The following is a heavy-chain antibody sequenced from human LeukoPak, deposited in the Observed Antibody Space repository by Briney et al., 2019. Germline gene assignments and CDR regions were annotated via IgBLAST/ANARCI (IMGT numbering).Heavy chain of an antibody. CDR1: GFTFRNYW. CDR3: ARDWRDSSGKFPNDVFDI. Sequence: PGGSLRLSCAASGFTFRNYWMSWVRQAPGKGLEWVANIKQDGSEKYYVDSVKGRFTISRDTAKNSLYLQMNSLRDEDTAVYYCARDWRDSSGKFPNDVFDIWGQGTMVTVSS. D-gene: IGHD3-22*01. CDR2: IKQDGSEK. V-gene: IGHV3-7*01. J-gene: IGHJ3*02.